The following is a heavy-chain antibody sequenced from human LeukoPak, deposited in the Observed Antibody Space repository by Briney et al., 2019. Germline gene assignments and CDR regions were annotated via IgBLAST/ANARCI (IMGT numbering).Heavy chain of an antibody. Sequence: SQTLSLTCTVSGGSISSGGYYWSWIRQHPGKGLEWIGYIYYSGSTYYNPSLKSRVTISVDTSKNQFSLKLSSVTAADTAVYYCARGVSSRLDYWGQGTLVTVSS. CDR2: IYYSGST. D-gene: IGHD6-6*01. CDR3: ARGVSSRLDY. CDR1: GGSISSGGYY. J-gene: IGHJ4*02. V-gene: IGHV4-31*03.